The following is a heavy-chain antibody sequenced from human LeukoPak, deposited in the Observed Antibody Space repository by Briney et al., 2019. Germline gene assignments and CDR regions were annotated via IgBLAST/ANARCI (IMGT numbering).Heavy chain of an antibody. CDR1: GFTFSSYA. D-gene: IGHD6-13*01. V-gene: IGHV3-23*01. CDR2: ISGSGGST. Sequence: GGPLRLSYAASGFTFSSYAMSWVRQAPGKGLEWVSAISGSGGSTYYADSVKGRFTISRDNSKNTLYLQMNSLRAEDTAVYYCAKDPVGTEGGSSSWYLFFDYWGQGTLVTVSS. CDR3: AKDPVGTEGGSSSWYLFFDY. J-gene: IGHJ4*02.